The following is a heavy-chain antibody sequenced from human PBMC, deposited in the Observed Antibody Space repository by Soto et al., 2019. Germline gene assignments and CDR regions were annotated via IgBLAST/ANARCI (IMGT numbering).Heavy chain of an antibody. CDR3: ALSIAADHYGMDV. V-gene: IGHV3-21*01. J-gene: IGHJ6*02. CDR1: GFTFSSYS. Sequence: EVQLVESGGGLVKPGGSLRLSCAASGFTFSSYSMNWVRQAPGKGLEWVSSISSSSSYIYYADSVKGRFTISRDNAKNSLYLQMNSLRAEDTAVYYCALSIAADHYGMDVWGQGTTVTVSS. D-gene: IGHD6-13*01. CDR2: ISSSSSYI.